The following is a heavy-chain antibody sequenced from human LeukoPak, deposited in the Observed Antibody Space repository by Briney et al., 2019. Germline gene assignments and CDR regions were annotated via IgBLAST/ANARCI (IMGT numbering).Heavy chain of an antibody. V-gene: IGHV4-34*01. CDR3: ARGPFRFGRYFDY. CDR1: GGSFSGFY. D-gene: IGHD3-16*01. CDR2: INHSGST. J-gene: IGHJ4*02. Sequence: KPSETLSLTCAVYGGSFSGFYWSWIRQPPGKGLEWIGEINHSGSTNYNPSLKSRVTISVDTSKNQFSLKLSSVTAADTAVYYCARGPFRFGRYFDYWGQGTLVTVSS.